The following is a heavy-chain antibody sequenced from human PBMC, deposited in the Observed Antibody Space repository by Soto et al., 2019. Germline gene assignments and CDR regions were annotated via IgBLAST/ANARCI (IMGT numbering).Heavy chain of an antibody. CDR2: IFYSGGT. Sequence: PSETLSLTCTVSGGSIRSYYWTWIRQPPGKGLEWLGYIFYSGGTFYNPSLKSRVTISIHTSKSQFSLQLTSVTAADTAVYYCARGAADTAMVDSWGQGTMVTVYS. CDR1: GGSIRSYY. J-gene: IGHJ4*02. D-gene: IGHD5-18*01. V-gene: IGHV4-59*01. CDR3: ARGAADTAMVDS.